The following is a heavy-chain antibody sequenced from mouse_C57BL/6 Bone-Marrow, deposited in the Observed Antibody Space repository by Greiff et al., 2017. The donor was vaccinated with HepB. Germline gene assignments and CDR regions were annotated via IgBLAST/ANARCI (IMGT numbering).Heavy chain of an antibody. V-gene: IGHV1-64*01. Sequence: VQLQQSGAELVKPGASVKLSCKASGYTFTSYWMHWVKQRPGQGLEWIGMIHPNSGSTNYNEKFKSKATLTVDKSSSTAYMQLSSLTSEDSAVYYCAGGGYYPYYAMDYWGQGTSVTVSS. D-gene: IGHD2-3*01. CDR3: AGGGYYPYYAMDY. J-gene: IGHJ4*01. CDR2: IHPNSGST. CDR1: GYTFTSYW.